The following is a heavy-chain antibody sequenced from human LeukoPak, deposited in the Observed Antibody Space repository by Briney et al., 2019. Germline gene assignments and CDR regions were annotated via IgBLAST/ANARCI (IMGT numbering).Heavy chain of an antibody. CDR3: ARDYCSSTSCYHYFDY. D-gene: IGHD2-2*01. Sequence: SVKVSCKASGGTFSSHAISWVRQAPGQGLEWMGGIIPIFGTANYAQKFQGRVTITADESTSTAYMELSSLRSEDTAVYYCARDYCSSTSCYHYFDYWGQGTLVTVSS. CDR1: GGTFSSHA. J-gene: IGHJ4*02. CDR2: IIPIFGTA. V-gene: IGHV1-69*01.